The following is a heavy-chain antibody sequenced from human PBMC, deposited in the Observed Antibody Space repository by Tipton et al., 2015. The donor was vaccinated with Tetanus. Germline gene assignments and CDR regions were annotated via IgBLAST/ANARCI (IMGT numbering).Heavy chain of an antibody. CDR2: INTNTGNP. Sequence: QLVQSGAEVKKLGASVKVSCKASGYTFTSYAMNWVRQAPGQGLEWMGWINTNTGNPTYAQGFTGRFVFSLDTSVSTAYLQISSLKAEDTAVYYCARARTVQHQLIGWDILGYWGQGTLVTVSS. D-gene: IGHD6-13*01. V-gene: IGHV7-4-1*02. J-gene: IGHJ4*02. CDR1: GYTFTSYA. CDR3: ARARTVQHQLIGWDILGY.